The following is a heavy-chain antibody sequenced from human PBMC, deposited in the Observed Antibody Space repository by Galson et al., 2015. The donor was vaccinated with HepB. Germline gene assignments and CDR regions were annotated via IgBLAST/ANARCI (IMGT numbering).Heavy chain of an antibody. CDR2: ISGSDVST. CDR1: GFAFRNYA. V-gene: IGHV3-23*01. Sequence: SLRLSCAASGFAFRNYAMNWVRQAPGKGLEWVSGISGSDVSTYYTDSVKGRFTISRDNSKNMLYLQIKSLRAEDTAVYYCAKDLIPTFGAIIARDYGGQGTLVTVSS. J-gene: IGHJ4*02. CDR3: AKDLIPTFGAIIARDY. D-gene: IGHD3-16*02.